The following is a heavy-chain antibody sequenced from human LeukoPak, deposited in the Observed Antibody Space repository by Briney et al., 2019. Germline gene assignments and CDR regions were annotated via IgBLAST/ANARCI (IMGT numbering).Heavy chain of an antibody. V-gene: IGHV4-39*07. D-gene: IGHD1-26*01. CDR3: ARDGRFPPEVLPRYFDY. CDR1: GGSISSSSYY. CDR2: IYYSGST. Sequence: SETLSLTCTVSGGSISSSSYYWGWIRQSPRKGLEWIGNIYYSGSTYYNPSLKSRVTISIDTSKNQFSLKLSSVTAADTAVYYCARDGRFPPEVLPRYFDYWGQGTLVTVSS. J-gene: IGHJ4*02.